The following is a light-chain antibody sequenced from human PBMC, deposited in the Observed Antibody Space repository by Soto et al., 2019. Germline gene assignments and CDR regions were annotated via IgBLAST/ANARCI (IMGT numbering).Light chain of an antibody. V-gene: IGKV1-39*01. CDR2: AAS. CDR1: QNISSY. J-gene: IGKJ5*01. Sequence: DIHMTQYPSSLSAYVGDRVTITCRASQNISSYLNWYQQKPGKAPKLLIYAASSLQSGVPSRFSGSGSGTDFTLTISSLQPEDFATYYCQQSYSAITFGQGTRLEI. CDR3: QQSYSAIT.